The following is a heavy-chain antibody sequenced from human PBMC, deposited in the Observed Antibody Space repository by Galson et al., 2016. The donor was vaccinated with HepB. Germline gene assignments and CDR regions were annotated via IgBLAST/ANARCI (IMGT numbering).Heavy chain of an antibody. V-gene: IGHV3-30*18. Sequence: SLRLSCAASGFTFSSYAMHWVRQAPGKGLEWLAFISYDGTKKYYADSVKGRFTISRDNSKNTLYLDMTSLTSEDRATYYCAKGGSPDQWGQGTLVSVSS. CDR1: GFTFSSYA. CDR3: AKGGSPDQ. CDR2: ISYDGTKK. D-gene: IGHD6-13*01. J-gene: IGHJ5*02.